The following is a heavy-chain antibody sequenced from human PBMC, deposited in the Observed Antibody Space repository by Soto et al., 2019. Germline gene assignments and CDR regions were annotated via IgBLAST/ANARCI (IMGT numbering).Heavy chain of an antibody. Sequence: GGSLRLSCAASGFTFSSYSMNWVRQAPGKGLEWVSYISSSSSTIYYADSVKGRFTISRDNAKNSLYLQMNSLRAEDTAVYYCATELVLMVYATDYWCQGTLVTVPS. CDR1: GFTFSSYS. V-gene: IGHV3-48*01. CDR3: ATELVLMVYATDY. CDR2: ISSSSSTI. D-gene: IGHD2-8*01. J-gene: IGHJ4*02.